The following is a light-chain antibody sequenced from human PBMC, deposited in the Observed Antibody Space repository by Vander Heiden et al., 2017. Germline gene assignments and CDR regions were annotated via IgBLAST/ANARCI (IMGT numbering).Light chain of an antibody. J-gene: IGLJ1*01. CDR3: QVWDSTSDHRTFV. Sequence: SSVLTQPLSTTVSPVQTASISCGGNNIGSSTEDWSQQKPGQAPVLVIYYDSDRPSTTPDRFSGSTSGSTTTLTISRVEAEDEADDYCQVWDSTSDHRTFVFGPGTKVTVL. V-gene: IGLV3-21*04. CDR2: YDS. CDR1: NIGSST.